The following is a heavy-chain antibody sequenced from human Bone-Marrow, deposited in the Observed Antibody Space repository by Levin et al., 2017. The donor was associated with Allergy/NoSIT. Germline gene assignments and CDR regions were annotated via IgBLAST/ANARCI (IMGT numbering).Heavy chain of an antibody. D-gene: IGHD3-10*01. CDR2: ASYDAMNT. CDR1: GFTFSSFA. J-gene: IGHJ4*02. Sequence: PGGSLRLSCAASGFTFSSFAMHWVRQAPGQGLEWVAVASYDAMNTHYAGSVKGRFTISRDNFKNTLYLQMDGLRRDDTGVYYCARALSMVSTPLDYWGQGTLVIVSS. V-gene: IGHV3-30*04. CDR3: ARALSMVSTPLDY.